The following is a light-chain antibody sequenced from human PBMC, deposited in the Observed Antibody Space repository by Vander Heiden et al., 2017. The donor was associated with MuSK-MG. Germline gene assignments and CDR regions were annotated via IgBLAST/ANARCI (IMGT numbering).Light chain of an antibody. CDR2: GAS. CDR1: QSVRSN. Sequence: EIVTTQSPASLSVSPGERATLSCRASQSVRSNLAWSKQKPGQAPRLLIYGASTRATGIPARFSGSGYGTEFTLTISSRQSEAFAGYYCQQNKYGPPVTFGGGTKVEIK. V-gene: IGKV3-15*01. CDR3: QQNKYGPPVT. J-gene: IGKJ4*01.